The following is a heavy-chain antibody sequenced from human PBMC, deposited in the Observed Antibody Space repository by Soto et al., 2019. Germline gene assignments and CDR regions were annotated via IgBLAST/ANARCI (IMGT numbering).Heavy chain of an antibody. J-gene: IGHJ5*02. D-gene: IGHD4-17*01. Sequence: QLQLQESGSGLVKPSQTLSLTCAVSGGSISSGGYSWSWIRQPPGKGLEWIGYIYHSGSTYYNPSLKSRVTISVDRSKNQFSLKLSSVTAADPAVYYCARAVRTTVTSKTNWFDPWGQGTLFTVSS. V-gene: IGHV4-30-2*01. CDR2: IYHSGST. CDR1: GGSISSGGYS. CDR3: ARAVRTTVTSKTNWFDP.